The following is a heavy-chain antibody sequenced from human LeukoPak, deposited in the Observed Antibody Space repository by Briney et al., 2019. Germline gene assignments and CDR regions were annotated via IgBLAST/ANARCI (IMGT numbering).Heavy chain of an antibody. D-gene: IGHD2-2*01. CDR2: IYYSGGT. CDR1: GGSISSYD. V-gene: IGHV4-59*12. CDR3: ARESSYCSSTSCYLDY. J-gene: IGHJ4*02. Sequence: PSETLSLTCSVSGGSISSYDWSWIRQLPGKGLEWIGYIYYSGGTNYNPSLKSRVTISVDTSKNQLSLKLTSVTAADTAVYYCARESSYCSSTSCYLDYWGQGTLVTVSS.